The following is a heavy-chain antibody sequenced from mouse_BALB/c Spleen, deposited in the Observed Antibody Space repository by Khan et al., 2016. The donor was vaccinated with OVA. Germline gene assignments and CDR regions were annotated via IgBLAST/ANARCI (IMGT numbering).Heavy chain of an antibody. J-gene: IGHJ3*01. D-gene: IGHD4-1*01. CDR2: ISSGGDYT. V-gene: IGHV5-6*01. CDR1: GFTFSSYG. CDR3: ASHLTGSFAY. Sequence: EVKLVESGGDLVKPGGSLKLSCAASGFTFSSYGMSWVRQTPDKRLEWVATISSGGDYTYYPDSVKGRFTISRDNAKNTLYLQMSSLKSEDTAMYYCASHLTGSFAYWGQGTLVTVS.